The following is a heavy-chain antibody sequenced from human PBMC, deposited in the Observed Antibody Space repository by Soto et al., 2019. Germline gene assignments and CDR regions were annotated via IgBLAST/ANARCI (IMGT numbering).Heavy chain of an antibody. Sequence: QVQLVESGGGVVQPGRSLRLSCTASGFTFGDSAMHWVRQAPGKGLEWVAMISYDGGIQYYADSVKGRFTISRDYSKNVLALKMTSHRPEETSVFSCAGRTISGFGWFFVLWGRGTLVAVSS. CDR1: GFTFGDSA. J-gene: IGHJ2*01. D-gene: IGHD2-15*01. CDR3: AGRTISGFGWFFVL. CDR2: ISYDGGIQ. V-gene: IGHV3-30-3*01.